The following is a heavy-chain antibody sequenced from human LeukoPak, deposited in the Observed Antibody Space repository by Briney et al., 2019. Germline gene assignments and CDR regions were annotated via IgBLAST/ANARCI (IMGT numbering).Heavy chain of an antibody. V-gene: IGHV3-74*01. J-gene: IGHJ4*02. CDR3: ARALASYSDH. CDR1: GFTFRNCW. CDR2: INTVGSST. Sequence: GGSLRLSCGASGFTFRNCWMLWVRQAPGKGVVWVSRINTVGSSTSYEAFVEGRCSVCGDNAKDTLYLQMNSLRAANTAVYYCARALASYSDHWGQGTLVTVSS.